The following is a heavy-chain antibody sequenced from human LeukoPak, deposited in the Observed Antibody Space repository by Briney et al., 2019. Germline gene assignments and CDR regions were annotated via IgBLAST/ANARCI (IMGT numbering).Heavy chain of an antibody. CDR3: ANLGVVVRVILVGFHKEAYYFDS. J-gene: IGHJ4*02. CDR2: ISDSGGRT. V-gene: IGHV3-23*01. D-gene: IGHD3-10*01. CDR1: GIALSNYG. Sequence: PGGSLRLSCAVSGIALSNYGMTWVRQAPGKGLEWVAGISDSGGRTNYADSVKGRFTISRDNPKNTLYLEMNSLRAEDTAVYFCANLGVVVRVILVGFHKEAYYFDSWGQGALVTVSS.